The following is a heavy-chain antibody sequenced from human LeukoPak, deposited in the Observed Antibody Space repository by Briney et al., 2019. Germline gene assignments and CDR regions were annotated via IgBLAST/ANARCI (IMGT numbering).Heavy chain of an antibody. CDR3: AKEYDYGSGMFDY. CDR1: GFTFSSYG. CDR2: ISGSGGST. D-gene: IGHD3-10*01. Sequence: GGSLRLSCAASGFTFSSYGMSWVRQAPGKGLEWVSVISGSGGSTNYADSVKGRFTISRDNAKNSLYLQMNSLRAEDTAVYYCAKEYDYGSGMFDYWGQGTLVTVSS. J-gene: IGHJ4*02. V-gene: IGHV3-23*01.